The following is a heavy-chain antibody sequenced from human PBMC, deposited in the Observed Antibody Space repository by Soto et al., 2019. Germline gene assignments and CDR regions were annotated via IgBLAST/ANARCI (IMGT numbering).Heavy chain of an antibody. CDR3: ARGLRRDIMVVEAPKSKPYYFDY. CDR1: GGSISRGGYY. Sequence: QVQLQESGPGLVKPSQTLSLTCTVSGGSISRGGYYWSWIRQYPGKGLEWIGYIYYSGSTYYNPSLKSRLTISVDSSKNHFSLRLRSVTAADTAVYYCARGLRRDIMVVEAPKSKPYYFDYWGQGTLVTVSS. V-gene: IGHV4-31*03. D-gene: IGHD2-15*01. CDR2: IYYSGST. J-gene: IGHJ4*02.